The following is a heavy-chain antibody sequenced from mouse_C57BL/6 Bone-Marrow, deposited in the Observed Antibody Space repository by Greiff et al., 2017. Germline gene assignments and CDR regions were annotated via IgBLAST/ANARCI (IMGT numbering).Heavy chain of an antibody. D-gene: IGHD3-2*02. J-gene: IGHJ3*01. V-gene: IGHV5-2*01. Sequence: EVKLMESGGGLVQPGESLKLSCESNEYEFPSHDMSWVRKTPEKRLELVAAINSDGGSTYYPDTMERRFIISRDNTKKTLYLQMSSLRSEDTALYYGARPRQLRPRAYWGQGTLVTVSA. CDR2: INSDGGST. CDR3: ARPRQLRPRAY. CDR1: EYEFPSHD.